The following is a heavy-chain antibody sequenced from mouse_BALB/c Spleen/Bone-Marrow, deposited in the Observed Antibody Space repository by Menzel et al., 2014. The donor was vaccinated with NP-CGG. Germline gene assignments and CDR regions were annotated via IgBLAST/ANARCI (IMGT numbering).Heavy chain of an antibody. D-gene: IGHD3-2*02. CDR2: IDPSDSYT. Sequence: VQLQQSGAELVKPGASVKMSCKASGYTFTSYWMHWVEQRPGQGLEWIGVIDPSDSYTSYNQKFKGKATLTVDTSSSTAYMQLSSLTSEDSAVYDCTRSGYVNYYAMDYWGQGTSVTVSA. J-gene: IGHJ4*01. V-gene: IGHV1S127*01. CDR1: GYTFTSYW. CDR3: TRSGYVNYYAMDY.